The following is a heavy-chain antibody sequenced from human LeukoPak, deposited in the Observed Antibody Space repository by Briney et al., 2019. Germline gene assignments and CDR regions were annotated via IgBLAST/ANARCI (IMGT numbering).Heavy chain of an antibody. CDR1: GFTLSNYW. D-gene: IGHD2-2*01. V-gene: IGHV3-21*01. CDR2: ISSSSSYI. CDR3: ARADIVVVPAAYHYYYYYGMDV. Sequence: GGSLRLSCIASGFTLSNYWMTWVHQAPGKGLEWASSISSSSSYIYYADSVKGRFTISRDNAKNSLYLQMNSLRAEDAAVYYCARADIVVVPAAYHYYYYYGMDVWGQGTTVTVSS. J-gene: IGHJ6*02.